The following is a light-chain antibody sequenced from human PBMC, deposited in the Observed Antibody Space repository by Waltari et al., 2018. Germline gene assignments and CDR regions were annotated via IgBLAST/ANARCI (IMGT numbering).Light chain of an antibody. Sequence: DIKMTQFPSSMSASVGDKVTITCRTSQGISSWLAWYQQKPGKAPELLIYAASSLESGVPSRFSGSGSGTDYTLTISSLQPEDFATYYCQQGYIAPWTFGQGTKVEIK. CDR3: QQGYIAPWT. J-gene: IGKJ1*01. V-gene: IGKV1-12*02. CDR1: QGISSW. CDR2: AAS.